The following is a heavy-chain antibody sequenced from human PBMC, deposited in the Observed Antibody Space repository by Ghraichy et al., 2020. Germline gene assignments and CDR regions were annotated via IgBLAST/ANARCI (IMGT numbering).Heavy chain of an antibody. CDR1: GHTLTNYG. J-gene: IGHJ6*02. CDR2: INTNTGDP. Sequence: ASGKVSCKASGHTLTNYGVNWVRQAPGQGLEWMGWINTNTGDPTYAQAFTGRFVFSLDTSVSTAYLEINSLSPEDTALYFCARQYNWGGQYSYGMDVWGQGTTVTVSS. D-gene: IGHD1-20*01. CDR3: ARQYNWGGQYSYGMDV. V-gene: IGHV7-4-1*02.